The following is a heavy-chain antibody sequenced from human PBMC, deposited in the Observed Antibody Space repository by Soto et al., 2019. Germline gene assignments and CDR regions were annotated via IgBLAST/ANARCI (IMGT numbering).Heavy chain of an antibody. V-gene: IGHV1-3*01. CDR2: TNAGNGNT. CDR1: GYTFTRYA. Sequence: ASVKVSCKASGYTFTRYAMHWVHQAPGQRLEWMGWTNAGNGNTRYLQKLQGRVTITRDTSARIVYMELSSLRSEDTAVYYCARGGSSNTWYYFDSWGQGALVTVSS. D-gene: IGHD6-13*01. CDR3: ARGGSSNTWYYFDS. J-gene: IGHJ4*02.